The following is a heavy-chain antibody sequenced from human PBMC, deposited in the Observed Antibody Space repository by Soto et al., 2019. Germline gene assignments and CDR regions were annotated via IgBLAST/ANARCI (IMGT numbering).Heavy chain of an antibody. D-gene: IGHD3-22*01. Sequence: QLQLQESGPGLVKPSETLSLTCTVSGCSISSSSYYWGWIRLPPGKGLEWIGSIYYIGSTYYNPSLKSRVTIFVDASKNQFSLKLSSVTAADTAVYYCATSYGGQWLPPDSWGQGTLVTVSS. CDR3: ATSYGGQWLPPDS. V-gene: IGHV4-39*01. CDR1: GCSISSSSYY. CDR2: IYYIGST. J-gene: IGHJ4*02.